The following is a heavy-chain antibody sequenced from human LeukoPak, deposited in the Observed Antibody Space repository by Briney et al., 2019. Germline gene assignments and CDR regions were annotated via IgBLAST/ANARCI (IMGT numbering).Heavy chain of an antibody. Sequence: GGSLRLSCAASGFTLSSYGMHWVRQAPGKGLEWVAVISYDGSNKYYADSVKGRFTISRDNSKNTLYLQMNSLRAEDTAVYYCARERERFFNLWGQGTLVTVSS. V-gene: IGHV3-30*03. D-gene: IGHD3-3*01. CDR2: ISYDGSNK. CDR1: GFTLSSYG. CDR3: ARERERFFNL. J-gene: IGHJ5*02.